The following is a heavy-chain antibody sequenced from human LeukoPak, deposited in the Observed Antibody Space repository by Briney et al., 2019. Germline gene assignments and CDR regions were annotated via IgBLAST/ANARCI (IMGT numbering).Heavy chain of an antibody. V-gene: IGHV3-48*04. Sequence: GSLRLSCAASGFTFSSYSMNWVRQAPGKGLEWVSYISSSSSTIYYADSVKGRFTISRDNAKNSLYLQVNSLRAEDMTVYYCVRARRGYYGGNFGLFGYWGQGTLVTVSS. J-gene: IGHJ4*02. CDR3: VRARRGYYGGNFGLFGY. CDR1: GFTFSSYS. CDR2: ISSSSSTI. D-gene: IGHD4-23*01.